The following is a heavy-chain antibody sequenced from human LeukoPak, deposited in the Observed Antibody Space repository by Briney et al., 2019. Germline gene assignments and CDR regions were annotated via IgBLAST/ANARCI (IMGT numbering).Heavy chain of an antibody. CDR2: IYPGDSGT. Sequence: GESLKISCKGSGYSFTSYWIGWVRQMPGKGLEWMGIIYPGDSGTRYSPSFQGQVTISADKSISTAYLQWSSLKASDTAMYYCAWEEYFDWSNPRTNWFDPWGQGTLVTVSS. CDR1: GYSFTSYW. V-gene: IGHV5-51*01. D-gene: IGHD3-9*01. CDR3: AWEEYFDWSNPRTNWFDP. J-gene: IGHJ5*02.